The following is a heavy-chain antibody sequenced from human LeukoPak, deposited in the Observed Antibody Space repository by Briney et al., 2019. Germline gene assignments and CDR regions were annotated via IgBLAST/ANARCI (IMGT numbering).Heavy chain of an antibody. V-gene: IGHV3-7*04. CDR3: AKEGIAVAGTFWGYYYYYYMDV. Sequence: GGSLRLSCAASGFTFSNYWISCVRQAPGEGLEWVANINQDGSENYYVDSVKGRFTISRDNAKNSLYLQMNSLRAEDTAVYYCAKEGIAVAGTFWGYYYYYYMDVWGKGTTVTVSS. CDR1: GFTFSNYW. CDR2: INQDGSEN. D-gene: IGHD6-19*01. J-gene: IGHJ6*03.